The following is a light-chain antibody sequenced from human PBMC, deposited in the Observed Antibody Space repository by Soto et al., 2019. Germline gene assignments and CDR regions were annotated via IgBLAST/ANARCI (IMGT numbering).Light chain of an antibody. J-gene: IGLJ1*01. V-gene: IGLV2-14*01. Sequence: QSVLTQPASVSGSPGQSITISCTGTSSDVGGYNYVSWYQQHPGKAPKLMIYDVSIRPSGVSNRFSGSKSGNTASLTISGLQAEDEADYYCSSYTSSSTLDVFGTETKVTVL. CDR2: DVS. CDR1: SSDVGGYNY. CDR3: SSYTSSSTLDV.